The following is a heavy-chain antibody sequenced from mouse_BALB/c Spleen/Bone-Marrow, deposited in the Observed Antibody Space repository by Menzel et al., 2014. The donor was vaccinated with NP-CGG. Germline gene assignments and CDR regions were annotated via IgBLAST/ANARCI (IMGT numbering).Heavy chain of an antibody. CDR2: INPSNGRT. Sequence: QVQLKQSGADLVKPGASVKLSCKASGYTFTSYWMHWVKQRPGQGLEWIGKINPSNGRTNYNEKFKSKATLTVDKSSSTAYMQLSSLTSEDSAVYYCAYDYDPSYAMDYWGQGTSVTVSS. CDR3: AYDYDPSYAMDY. CDR1: GYTFTSYW. J-gene: IGHJ4*01. V-gene: IGHV1S81*02. D-gene: IGHD2-4*01.